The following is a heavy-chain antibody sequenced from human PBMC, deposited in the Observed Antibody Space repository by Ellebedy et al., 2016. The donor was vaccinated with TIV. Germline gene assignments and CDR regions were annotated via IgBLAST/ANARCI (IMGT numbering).Heavy chain of an antibody. CDR2: ISSSGGTI. V-gene: IGHV3-48*03. Sequence: PGGSLRLPCAASGFTLSDYEMNWVRQAPGKGLEWVSYISSSGGTIYYGDSVKGRFTISRDNAKNSLYLQMNSLRAEDTAVYYCARPSMVRGVRYFDYWGQGTLVTVSP. J-gene: IGHJ4*02. CDR3: ARPSMVRGVRYFDY. CDR1: GFTLSDYE. D-gene: IGHD3-10*01.